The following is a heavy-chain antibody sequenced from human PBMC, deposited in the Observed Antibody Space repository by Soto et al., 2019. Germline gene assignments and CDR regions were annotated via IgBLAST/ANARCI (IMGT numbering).Heavy chain of an antibody. CDR3: ARERGYDFWSGYPGYYGMDV. CDR2: ISSSGSTI. CDR1: GFTFSSYE. J-gene: IGHJ6*02. Sequence: GGSLRLSCAASGFTFSSYEMNWARQAPGKGPEWVSYISSSGSTIYYADSVKGRFTISRDNAKNSLYLQMNSLRAEDKAVYYCARERGYDFWSGYPGYYGMDVWGQGTTVTVSS. V-gene: IGHV3-48*03. D-gene: IGHD3-3*01.